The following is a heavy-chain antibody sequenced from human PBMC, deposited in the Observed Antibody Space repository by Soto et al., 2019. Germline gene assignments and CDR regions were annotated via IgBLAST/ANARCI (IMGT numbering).Heavy chain of an antibody. V-gene: IGHV5-10-1*01. CDR1: GYSFTSYW. CDR2: IDPSDSYT. Sequence: PGESLKSSGNGSGYSFTSYWISWVRQMPGKGLEWMGRIDPSDSYTNYSPSFQGHVTISADKSISTAYLQWSSLKASDTAMYYCAMNPGIAAAGTLGYFQHWGQGTLVTVSS. CDR3: AMNPGIAAAGTLGYFQH. D-gene: IGHD6-13*01. J-gene: IGHJ1*01.